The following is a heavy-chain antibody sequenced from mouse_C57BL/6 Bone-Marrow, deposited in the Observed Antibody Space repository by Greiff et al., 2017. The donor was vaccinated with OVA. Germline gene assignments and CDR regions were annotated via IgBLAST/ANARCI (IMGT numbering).Heavy chain of an antibody. CDR1: GYSFTSYW. J-gene: IGHJ2*01. V-gene: IGHV1-69*01. CDR3: AVPGIGDFDY. Sequence: VQLQQPGAELVMPGASVKLSCKASGYSFTSYWMHWVKQRPGQGLEWIGEIDPSDSYTNYNQKFKGKSTLTVDKSSSTAYMQLSSLTSEDSAVYCCAVPGIGDFDYWGQGTTLTVSS. CDR2: IDPSDSYT. D-gene: IGHD4-1*01.